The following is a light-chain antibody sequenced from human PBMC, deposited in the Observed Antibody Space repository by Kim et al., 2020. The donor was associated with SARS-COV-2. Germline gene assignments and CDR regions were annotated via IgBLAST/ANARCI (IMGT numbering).Light chain of an antibody. V-gene: IGKV3-20*01. Sequence: LSLSPVERAPLTCRARQTVGYRFLGWYKQKPGHAPRLLIYGTSTRATGIPDRFSGRGSGTDFTLTISRLEPEDFAVYYCQQYGSSFGGGTKVDIK. CDR3: QQYGSS. J-gene: IGKJ4*01. CDR1: QTVGYRF. CDR2: GTS.